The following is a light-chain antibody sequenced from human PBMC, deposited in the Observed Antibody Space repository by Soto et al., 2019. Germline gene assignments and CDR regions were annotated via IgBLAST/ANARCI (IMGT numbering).Light chain of an antibody. Sequence: EVVSTPSPATLSLSPEGRATLSCRASHSISTYLGWYQQRPGQAPRLLIYDASSRATGIPARFSGSGSGTDFTLTISSLEPEDFAVYYCQQRTHWPSFGQGTRLEIK. CDR3: QQRTHWPS. CDR1: HSISTY. CDR2: DAS. J-gene: IGKJ5*01. V-gene: IGKV3-11*01.